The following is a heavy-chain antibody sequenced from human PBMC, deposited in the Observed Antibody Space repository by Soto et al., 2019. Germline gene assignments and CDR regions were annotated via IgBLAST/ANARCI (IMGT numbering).Heavy chain of an antibody. J-gene: IGHJ6*02. CDR1: GYTFTSYG. V-gene: IGHV1-18*01. CDR3: ARYFGVWGSYRGMDV. Sequence: ASVKISCKASGYTFTSYGISWVRQAPGQGLEWMGWISAYNGNTNYAQKLQGRVTMTTDTSTSTAYMELRSLRSDDTAVYYCARYFGVWGSYRGMDVWGQGTKVTVSS. D-gene: IGHD3-16*02. CDR2: ISAYNGNT.